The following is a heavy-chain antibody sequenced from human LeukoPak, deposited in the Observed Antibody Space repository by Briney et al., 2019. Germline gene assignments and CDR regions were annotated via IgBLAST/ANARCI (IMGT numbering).Heavy chain of an antibody. D-gene: IGHD1-26*01. V-gene: IGHV3-21*01. Sequence: KTGGSLRLSCAASGFTFSSYSMNWVRQAPGKGLELVSSISGSSSYIYYADLVKGRFTISRDNAKNSLYLQMNSLRAEDTAVYYCARWGFSGIEEFDYWGQGTLVTVSS. CDR2: ISGSSSYI. J-gene: IGHJ4*02. CDR3: ARWGFSGIEEFDY. CDR1: GFTFSSYS.